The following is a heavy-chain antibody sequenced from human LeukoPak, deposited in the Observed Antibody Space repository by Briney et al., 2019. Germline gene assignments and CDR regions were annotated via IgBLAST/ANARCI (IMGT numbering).Heavy chain of an antibody. CDR1: GFTFSSYA. Sequence: GGSLRLSCVASGFTFSSYAMSWVRQAPGKGLEWVSAISGSGGSTYYADSVKGRFTISRDKSKNTLYLQMNSLRAEDTAVYYCAKDLLAYCGGDCYSDYWGQGTLVTVSS. CDR2: ISGSGGST. V-gene: IGHV3-23*01. J-gene: IGHJ4*02. D-gene: IGHD2-21*02. CDR3: AKDLLAYCGGDCYSDY.